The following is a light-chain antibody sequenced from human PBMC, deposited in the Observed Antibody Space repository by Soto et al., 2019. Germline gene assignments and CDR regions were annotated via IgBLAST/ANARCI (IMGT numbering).Light chain of an antibody. J-gene: IGKJ1*01. CDR1: QTISSW. V-gene: IGKV1-5*03. Sequence: DIQMTQSPSTLSGSVGDRVTITCRASQTISSWLAWYQQKPGKAPKLLIYKASTLKSGVPSRFSGSGSGTECTLTVSSLQSDDFATYYCQHYNSYSEAVGQGTKVELK. CDR3: QHYNSYSEA. CDR2: KAS.